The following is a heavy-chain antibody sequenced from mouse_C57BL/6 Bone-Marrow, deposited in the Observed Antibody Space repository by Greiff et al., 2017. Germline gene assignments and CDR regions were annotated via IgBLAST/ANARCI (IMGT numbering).Heavy chain of an antibody. CDR1: GFSLTSYG. Sequence: QVQLQQSGPGLVQPSQSLSITCTVSGFSLTSYGVHWVRQSPGKGLEWLGVIWRGGSTDCNAAFMSRLSITKDNSKSQVFFKMNSLQADDTAIYYCAANSNYLYYYAMDYWGQGTSVTVSS. J-gene: IGHJ4*01. V-gene: IGHV2-5*01. D-gene: IGHD2-5*01. CDR2: IWRGGST. CDR3: AANSNYLYYYAMDY.